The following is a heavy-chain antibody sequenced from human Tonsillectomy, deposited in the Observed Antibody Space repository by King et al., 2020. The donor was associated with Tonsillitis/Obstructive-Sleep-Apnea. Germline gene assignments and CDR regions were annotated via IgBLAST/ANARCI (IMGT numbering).Heavy chain of an antibody. CDR3: AREGGHGMGFDY. Sequence: VQSGGSLRLSSAASGFTISSYWMSWVRQAPGKGLEWVANIKQDGSEKHYVDSVKGRFTISRDNAKNSLYLQLNSLRAEDTAVYYCAREGGHGMGFDYWGQGTLVTDSS. CDR1: GFTISSYW. CDR2: IKQDGSEK. V-gene: IGHV3-7*01. J-gene: IGHJ4*02. D-gene: IGHD3-16*01.